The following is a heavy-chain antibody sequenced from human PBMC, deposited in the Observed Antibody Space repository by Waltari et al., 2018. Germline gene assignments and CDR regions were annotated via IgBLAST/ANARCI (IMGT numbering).Heavy chain of an antibody. CDR1: GGTFSSYA. J-gene: IGHJ5*02. CDR2: IIPILGIA. Sequence: QVQLVQSGAEVKKPGSSVKVSCKASGGTFSSYAISWVRQAPGQGLEWMGGIIPILGIANYAQKFQGRVTITADKSTSTAYMELSSLRSEDTAVYYCARLYYGSGSYEGWFDPWGQGTLVTVSS. V-gene: IGHV1-69*10. CDR3: ARLYYGSGSYEGWFDP. D-gene: IGHD3-10*01.